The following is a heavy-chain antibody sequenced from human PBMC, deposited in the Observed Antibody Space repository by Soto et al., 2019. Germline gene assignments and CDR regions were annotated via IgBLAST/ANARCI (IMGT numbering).Heavy chain of an antibody. V-gene: IGHV3-21*01. CDR3: ARRTYYYDSSGYSHDAFDI. CDR2: ISSSSSYI. D-gene: IGHD3-22*01. J-gene: IGHJ3*02. Sequence: GESLKISCAASGFTFSSYSMNWVRQAPGKGLEWVSSISSSSSYIYYADSVKGRFTISRDNAKNSLYLQMNSLRAEDTAVYYCARRTYYYDSSGYSHDAFDIWGQGTMVTVSS. CDR1: GFTFSSYS.